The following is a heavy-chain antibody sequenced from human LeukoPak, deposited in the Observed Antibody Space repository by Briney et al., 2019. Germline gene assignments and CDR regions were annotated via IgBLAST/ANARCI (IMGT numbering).Heavy chain of an antibody. D-gene: IGHD6-13*01. CDR3: ARSPIAAAGPEGAFDI. Sequence: SETLSLTCTVSGGSISSYYWSWIRQPAGKGLEWIGRIYTSGSTNYNPSLKSRVTMSVATSKNQFSLKLSSVTAADTAVYYCARSPIAAAGPEGAFDIWGQGTMVTVSS. J-gene: IGHJ3*02. V-gene: IGHV4-4*07. CDR1: GGSISSYY. CDR2: IYTSGST.